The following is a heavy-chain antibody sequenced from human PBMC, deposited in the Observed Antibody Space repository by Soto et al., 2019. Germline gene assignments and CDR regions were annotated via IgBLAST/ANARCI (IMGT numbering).Heavy chain of an antibody. J-gene: IGHJ4*02. CDR2: VSYSGGT. D-gene: IGHD3-9*01. Sequence: SETLSLTCTVAGGSISSYFWSWIRQPPGKRLEWLGYVSYSGGTNSNPSVKGRVTISVDTSKNQFSLNLTSATAADTAIYYCVRTTGHMTGFYYWGQGTLVTVSS. CDR3: VRTTGHMTGFYY. V-gene: IGHV4-59*08. CDR1: GGSISSYF.